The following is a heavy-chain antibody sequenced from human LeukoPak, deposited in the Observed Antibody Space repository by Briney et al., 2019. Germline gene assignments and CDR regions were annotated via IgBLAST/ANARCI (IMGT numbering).Heavy chain of an antibody. CDR3: ARQRTAAAGHYYYYGMDV. CDR1: GYSFTSYW. V-gene: IGHV5-51*01. CDR2: IYPGDSDT. D-gene: IGHD6-13*01. Sequence: GESLKISCKGSGYSFTSYWIGWVRQMPGKGLEWMGIIYPGDSDTRYSPSFQGQVTISADKSISTAYLQWSSLKASDTAMNYCARQRTAAAGHYYYYGMDVWGQGTTVTVSS. J-gene: IGHJ6*02.